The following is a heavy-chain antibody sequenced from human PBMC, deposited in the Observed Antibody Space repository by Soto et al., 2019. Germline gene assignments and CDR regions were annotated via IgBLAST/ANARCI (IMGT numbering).Heavy chain of an antibody. V-gene: IGHV1-18*01. CDR1: GYSFTNYG. CDR2: ISAYNGNT. J-gene: IGHJ6*03. Sequence: QDQLVQCGVEVKKPGASVKVSCKASGYSFTNYGITWVRQAPGQGFEWMGWISAYNGNTNYAQKFQGRVTLTTDASKSTSYLELRSPESEETGLYYRARDRGVAPPVAGNPHYYYYKDVWGKGTTVTVSS. D-gene: IGHD6-19*01. CDR3: ARDRGVAPPVAGNPHYYYYKDV.